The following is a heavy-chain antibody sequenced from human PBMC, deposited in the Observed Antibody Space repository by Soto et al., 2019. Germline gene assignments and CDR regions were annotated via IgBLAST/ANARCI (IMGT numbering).Heavy chain of an antibody. CDR2: ISRSGSTI. J-gene: IGHJ3*02. D-gene: IGHD2-2*01. CDR1: GFPFGDYY. CDR3: ARVPYCSSTSCYGAPYGSFDI. V-gene: IGHV3-11*01. Sequence: GGSLRLSSAASGFPFGDYYMSWIRQAPGKGLEWVSYISRSGSTIYYADSVKGRFTISRDNAENSLYMQMNSLRAEDTAVYYCARVPYCSSTSCYGAPYGSFDIWGQGTMVTVSS.